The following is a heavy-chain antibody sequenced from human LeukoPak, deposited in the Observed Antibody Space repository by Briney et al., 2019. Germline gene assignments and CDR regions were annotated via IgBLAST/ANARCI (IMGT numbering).Heavy chain of an antibody. J-gene: IGHJ4*02. CDR2: IYYSGST. D-gene: IGHD6-6*01. CDR3: ARALSIAAPPGGY. CDR1: GGSISSGGYY. V-gene: IGHV4-31*03. Sequence: SETLSLTCTVSGGSISSGGYYWIWIRQHPGKGLEWIGYIYYSGSTYYNPSLKSRVTISVDTSKNQFSLKLSSVTVADTAVYYCARALSIAAPPGGYWGQGTLVTVSS.